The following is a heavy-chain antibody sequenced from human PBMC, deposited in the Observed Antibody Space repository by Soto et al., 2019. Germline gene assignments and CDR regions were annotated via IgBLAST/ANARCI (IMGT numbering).Heavy chain of an antibody. V-gene: IGHV3-23*01. J-gene: IGHJ6*02. Sequence: PGGSLSLSCAASGFTFSSYAMSWVRQAPGKGLEWVSAISGSGGSTYYADSVKCRFTISRDNSKNTLYLQMNSLRAEDTAVYYCAKAHPDILTGPGGNYYYGMGVWGQGTTVTVS. CDR1: GFTFSSYA. D-gene: IGHD3-9*01. CDR3: AKAHPDILTGPGGNYYYGMGV. CDR2: ISGSGGST.